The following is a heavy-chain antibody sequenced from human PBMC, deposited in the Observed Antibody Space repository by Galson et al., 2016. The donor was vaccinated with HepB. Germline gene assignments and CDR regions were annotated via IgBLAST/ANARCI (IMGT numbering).Heavy chain of an antibody. CDR3: ARVARVGGAPRFDP. V-gene: IGHV1-69*13. CDR2: IIPMFGTS. Sequence: SVKVSCKASGGTFSSYAINWVRQAPGQGLEWMGGIIPMFGTSNYAQNFQGRVTITADESTSTAYMELKRLTSEDTALYYCARVARVGGAPRFDPWGQGTLVTVSS. CDR1: GGTFSSYA. J-gene: IGHJ5*02. D-gene: IGHD1-26*01.